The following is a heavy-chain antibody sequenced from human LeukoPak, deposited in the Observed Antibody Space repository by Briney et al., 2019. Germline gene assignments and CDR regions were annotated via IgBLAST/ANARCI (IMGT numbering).Heavy chain of an antibody. CDR1: GFTFSSYG. Sequence: GGSLRLSCAASGFTFSSYGMSWVRQAPGKGLEWASAISGSGGSTYYADSVKGRFTISRDNAKNSLYLQMNSLRAEDTAVYYCARARTSPYGDYELDYWGQGTLVTVSS. D-gene: IGHD4-17*01. J-gene: IGHJ4*02. CDR2: ISGSGGST. V-gene: IGHV3-23*01. CDR3: ARARTSPYGDYELDY.